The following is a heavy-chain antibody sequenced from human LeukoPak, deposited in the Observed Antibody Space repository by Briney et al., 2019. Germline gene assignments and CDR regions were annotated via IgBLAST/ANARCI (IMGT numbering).Heavy chain of an antibody. J-gene: IGHJ6*03. V-gene: IGHV3-7*01. CDR1: GFTLSSYW. D-gene: IGHD1-1*01. CDR2: IKEDGSEK. CDR3: AKTPGEYMDYSYMDV. Sequence: PGGSLRLSCAASGFTLSSYWMTWVRQAPGKGLEWVANIKEDGSEKYYVDSVKGRFTVSRDNAKNSLYLQMNSLRAEDTAVYYCAKTPGEYMDYSYMDVWGKGTTVAISS.